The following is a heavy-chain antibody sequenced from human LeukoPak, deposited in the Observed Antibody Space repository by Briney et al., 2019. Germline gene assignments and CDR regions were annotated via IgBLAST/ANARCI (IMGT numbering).Heavy chain of an antibody. V-gene: IGHV4-59*11. Sequence: SETLSRTCTVSGGSISSHYWSWIRQPPGKGLEWIGYIYYSGSTNYNPSLKSRVTISVDTSKNQFSLKLSSVTAADTAVYYCARGRSGYSYGKDRKYYYYYYYMDVWGKGTTVTVSS. CDR2: IYYSGST. D-gene: IGHD5-18*01. CDR3: ARGRSGYSYGKDRKYYYYYYYMDV. CDR1: GGSISSHY. J-gene: IGHJ6*03.